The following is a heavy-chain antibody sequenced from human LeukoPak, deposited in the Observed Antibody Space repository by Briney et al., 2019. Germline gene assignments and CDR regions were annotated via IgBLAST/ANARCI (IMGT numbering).Heavy chain of an antibody. J-gene: IGHJ1*01. CDR1: GFTFDDYT. D-gene: IGHD1-26*01. Sequence: GGSLRLSCAASGFTFDDYTMHWVRQAPGKGLEWVSLISWDGGSTYYADSVKGRFTIPRDNSKNSLYLQMNSLRTEDTALYYCAKDYSGSPGAFQHWGQGTLVTVSS. V-gene: IGHV3-43*01. CDR2: ISWDGGST. CDR3: AKDYSGSPGAFQH.